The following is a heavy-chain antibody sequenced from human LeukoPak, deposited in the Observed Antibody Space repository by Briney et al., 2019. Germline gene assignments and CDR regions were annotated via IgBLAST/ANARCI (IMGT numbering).Heavy chain of an antibody. CDR3: ASTIAVAGTAWFDP. CDR1: GGSISSSSYY. D-gene: IGHD6-19*01. Sequence: PSETLSLTCTVSGGSISSSSYYWGWIRQPPGKGLEWIGSIYYSGSTYYNPSLKSRVTISVDTSKNQFSLKLSSVTAADTAVYYCASTIAVAGTAWFDPCGQGTLVTVSS. J-gene: IGHJ5*02. V-gene: IGHV4-39*01. CDR2: IYYSGST.